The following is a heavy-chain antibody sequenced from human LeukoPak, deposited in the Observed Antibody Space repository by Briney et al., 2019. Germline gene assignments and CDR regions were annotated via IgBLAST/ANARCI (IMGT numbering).Heavy chain of an antibody. CDR1: GGSISSYY. CDR3: ARGQMFSGSDFQKVPYS. D-gene: IGHD5-12*01. J-gene: IGHJ4*02. Sequence: PSETLSLTCTVSGGSISSYYWSWIRQAPGKGLEWIKYLYYTGNTNQNHSLKSRFTISLDTSNNPLSLKLSSVTAADAAVYYCARGQMFSGSDFQKVPYSWGQRTLVTVAS. CDR2: LYYTGNT. V-gene: IGHV4-59*01.